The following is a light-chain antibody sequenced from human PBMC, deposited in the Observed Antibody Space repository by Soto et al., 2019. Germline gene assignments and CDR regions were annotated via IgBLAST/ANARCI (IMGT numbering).Light chain of an antibody. CDR3: QSYDSSLSGSEV. CDR2: GNG. CDR1: SSNIGAGHD. V-gene: IGLV1-40*01. Sequence: VLTQLPSVSGAPGQRVTISCTGSSSNIGAGHDVHWYQQLPGTAPKLLIYGNGNRPSGVRDRFSGSKSGTSASLAIAGLQADDEADYYCQSYDSSLSGSEVFGTGTKVTVL. J-gene: IGLJ1*01.